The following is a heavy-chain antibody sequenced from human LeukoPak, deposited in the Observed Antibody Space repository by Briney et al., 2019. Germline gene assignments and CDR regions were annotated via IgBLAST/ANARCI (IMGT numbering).Heavy chain of an antibody. CDR2: ISFDGGSE. V-gene: IGHV3-30*04. D-gene: IGHD1-26*01. CDR1: GFTFSDYA. CDR3: ARDMIDSGSFDVGSFDY. Sequence: GGSLRLSCTVSGFTFSDYAFHWVRQAPDKGLEWMAIISFDGGSEYYADSVKGRFTISRGNAKNSLYLQMNSLRAEDTAVYYCARDMIDSGSFDVGSFDYWGQGTLVTVSS. J-gene: IGHJ4*02.